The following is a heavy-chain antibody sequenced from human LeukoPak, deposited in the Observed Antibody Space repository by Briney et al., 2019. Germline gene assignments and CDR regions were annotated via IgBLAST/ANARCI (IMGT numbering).Heavy chain of an antibody. V-gene: IGHV3-53*01. CDR2: IYSDGST. D-gene: IGHD1-26*01. CDR1: GFTVSSNY. CDR3: ARDPYSGLYGNDYYYYMDV. Sequence: GGSLRLSCAASGFTVSSNYLSWVRQAPGKGLEWVSEIYSDGSTYYAASVKGRFSISRDNAKNSVYLQMDSLGPEDTAVYYCARDPYSGLYGNDYYYYMDVWGKGTTVTISS. J-gene: IGHJ6*03.